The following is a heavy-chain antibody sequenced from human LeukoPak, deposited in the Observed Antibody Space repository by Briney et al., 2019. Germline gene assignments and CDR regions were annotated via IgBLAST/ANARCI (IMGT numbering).Heavy chain of an antibody. D-gene: IGHD2-15*01. CDR3: ARWGRGWSSAFDL. CDR2: IYYSGST. V-gene: IGHV4-30-4*08. Sequence: SETLSLTCTVSSGSISNGDYYWSWIRQPPGKGLEWIGYIYYSGSTYYNPSLKSRVTISVDTSKNQFSLKLSSVTAADTAVYYCARWGRGWSSAFDLWGQGTMVTVSS. J-gene: IGHJ3*01. CDR1: SGSISNGDYY.